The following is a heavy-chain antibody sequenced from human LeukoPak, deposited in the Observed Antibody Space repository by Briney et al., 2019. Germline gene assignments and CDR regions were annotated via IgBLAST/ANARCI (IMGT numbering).Heavy chain of an antibody. J-gene: IGHJ4*02. CDR2: IYYSGST. CDR3: ARDHGELEDY. CDR1: GGSISSSSYY. V-gene: IGHV4-39*02. Sequence: SETLSLTCTVSGGSISSSSYYWGWIRQPPGKGLEWIGSIYYSGSTYYNPSLKSRVTISVDTSKNQFSLKLSSVTAADTAVYYCARDHGELEDYWGQGTLVTVSS. D-gene: IGHD1-26*01.